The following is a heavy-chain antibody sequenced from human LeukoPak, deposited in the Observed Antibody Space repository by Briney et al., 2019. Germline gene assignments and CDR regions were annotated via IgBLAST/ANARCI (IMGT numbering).Heavy chain of an antibody. D-gene: IGHD3-16*01. CDR1: GGSISSYY. Sequence: SETLSLTRTVSGGSISSYYWSWIRQPAGKGLEWIGRIYTSGSTNYNPSLKSRVTMSVDTSKNQFSLKLSSVTAADTAVYYCARDLMITFGDYHNWFDPWGQGTLVTVSS. CDR3: ARDLMITFGDYHNWFDP. J-gene: IGHJ5*02. CDR2: IYTSGST. V-gene: IGHV4-4*07.